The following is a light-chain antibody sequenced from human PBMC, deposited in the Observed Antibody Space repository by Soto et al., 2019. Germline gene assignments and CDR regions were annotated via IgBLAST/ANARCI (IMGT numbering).Light chain of an antibody. V-gene: IGLV2-14*01. Sequence: QSALTQPASVSGSPGQSITISCTGTSSDVGGYNYVSWYQQHPGEAPQLMIYDVSNRPSGVSDRFSGSKSGNTASLTISGLQAEDEADYYCSSYTSSITYVFGSGTKLTAL. CDR2: DVS. CDR3: SSYTSSITYV. J-gene: IGLJ1*01. CDR1: SSDVGGYNY.